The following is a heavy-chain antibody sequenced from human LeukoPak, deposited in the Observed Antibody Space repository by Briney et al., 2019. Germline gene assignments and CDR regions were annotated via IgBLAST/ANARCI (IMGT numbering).Heavy chain of an antibody. CDR2: INHSGST. J-gene: IGHJ4*02. CDR3: ARARSTSRSFDY. CDR1: GGSFSGYY. D-gene: IGHD2-2*01. Sequence: SETLSLTCAVYGGSFSGYYWSWIRQPPGKGLEWIGEINHSGSTNYNPSLKSRVTISVDTSKNQFSLKLSSVTAADTAVYYCARARSTSRSFDYWGQGTPVTVSS. V-gene: IGHV4-34*01.